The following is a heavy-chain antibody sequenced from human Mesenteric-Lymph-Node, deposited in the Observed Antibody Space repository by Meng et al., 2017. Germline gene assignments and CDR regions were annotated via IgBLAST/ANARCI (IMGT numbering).Heavy chain of an antibody. CDR1: GFTFSDAW. D-gene: IGHD2-15*01. Sequence: GESLKISCVASGFTFSDAWMNWVRQAPGKGLEWVGRIQSQADGGTTDYAAPVKDRVTISRDDSKNTVYLQMNSLKTEDTAVYYCRSLTYSRRYYIDYWGQGKLVTVAS. V-gene: IGHV3-15*01. J-gene: IGHJ4*02. CDR2: IQSQADGGTT. CDR3: RSLTYSRRYYIDY.